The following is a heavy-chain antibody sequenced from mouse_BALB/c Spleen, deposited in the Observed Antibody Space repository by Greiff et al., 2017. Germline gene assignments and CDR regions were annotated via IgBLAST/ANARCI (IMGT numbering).Heavy chain of an antibody. Sequence: EVMLVESGPGLVKPSQSLSLTCTVTGYSITSDYAWNWIRQFPGNKLEWMGYISYSGSTSYNPSLKSRISITRDTSKSQFFLQLNSVTTEDTATYYCARTHYYAMDYWGQGTSVTVSS. CDR2: ISYSGST. J-gene: IGHJ4*01. V-gene: IGHV3-2*02. CDR1: GYSITSDYA. CDR3: ARTHYYAMDY.